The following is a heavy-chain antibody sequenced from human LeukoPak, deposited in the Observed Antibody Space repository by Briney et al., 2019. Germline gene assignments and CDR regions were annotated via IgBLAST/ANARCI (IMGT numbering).Heavy chain of an antibody. Sequence: PSETLSLTCTVSGGSIRSSSYYWGWIRQPPGKGLEWIGSIYYSGSTYYNPSLKSRVTISVDTSKNQFSLKLSSVTAADTAVYYCARIAWYFEQAFDIWGQGTMVTVSS. J-gene: IGHJ3*02. CDR2: IYYSGST. D-gene: IGHD1/OR15-1a*01. V-gene: IGHV4-39*01. CDR3: ARIAWYFEQAFDI. CDR1: GGSIRSSSYY.